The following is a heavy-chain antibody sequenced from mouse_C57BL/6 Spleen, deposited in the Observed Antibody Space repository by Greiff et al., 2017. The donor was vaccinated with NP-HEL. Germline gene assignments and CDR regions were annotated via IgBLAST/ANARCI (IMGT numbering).Heavy chain of an antibody. CDR2: IDPSDSYT. V-gene: IGHV1-69*01. CDR3: ARIYDGPYGY. J-gene: IGHJ2*01. CDR1: GYTFTSYW. Sequence: QVQLQQSGAELVMPGASVKLSCKASGYTFTSYWMHWVKQRPGQGLEWIGEIDPSDSYTNYNQKFKGKSTLTVDKSSSTAYMQLSSLTSEDSAVYYCARIYDGPYGYWGQGTTLTVSS. D-gene: IGHD2-3*01.